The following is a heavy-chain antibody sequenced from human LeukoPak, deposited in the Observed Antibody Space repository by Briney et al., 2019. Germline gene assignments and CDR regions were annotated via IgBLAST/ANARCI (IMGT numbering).Heavy chain of an antibody. V-gene: IGHV3-48*03. CDR2: ITSSAGTI. J-gene: IGHJ4*02. CDR1: GFTFSSYE. D-gene: IGHD5-18*01. CDR3: ARVHHNTAMVDIDY. Sequence: GGSLRLSCAASGFTFSSYEMHWVRQAPGKGLEWISYITSSAGTISYADSVKGRFTISRDNAKSSLYLQMNSLRVEDTAVYYCARVHHNTAMVDIDYWGQGTLVTVSS.